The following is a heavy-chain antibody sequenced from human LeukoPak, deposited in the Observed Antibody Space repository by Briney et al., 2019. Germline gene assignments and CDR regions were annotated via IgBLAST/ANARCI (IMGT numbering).Heavy chain of an antibody. CDR3: TRHREYDTSHTPFDY. V-gene: IGHV3-23*01. J-gene: IGHJ4*02. CDR1: GFTFSSYA. CDR2: ISGSGGST. Sequence: GGSLRLSCAASGFTFSSYAMSWVRQAPGKGLEWVSAISGSGGSTYYADSVKGRFTISRDNSKNTLYLQMNSLKTEDTALYYCTRHREYDTSHTPFDYWGQGTLVTVSS. D-gene: IGHD2/OR15-2a*01.